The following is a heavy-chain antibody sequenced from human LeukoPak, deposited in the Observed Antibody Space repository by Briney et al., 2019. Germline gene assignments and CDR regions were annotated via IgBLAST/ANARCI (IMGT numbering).Heavy chain of an antibody. CDR2: IYSGGST. CDR1: GFTVSSNY. CDR3: ARDRYSSSFNYYMDV. Sequence: PGGSLRLSCAASGFTVSSNYMSWVRQAPGKGLEWVSVIYSGGSTYYADSVKGRFTISRDNSKNTLYLQMNSLRAEDTAVYYCARDRYSSSFNYYMDVWGKGTTVTISS. D-gene: IGHD6-13*01. J-gene: IGHJ6*03. V-gene: IGHV3-53*01.